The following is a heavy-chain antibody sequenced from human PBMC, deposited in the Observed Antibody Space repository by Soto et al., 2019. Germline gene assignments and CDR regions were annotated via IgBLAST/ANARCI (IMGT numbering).Heavy chain of an antibody. J-gene: IGHJ5*02. Sequence: GGSLRLSCAASGFSLSDYWMHWVRQVPGKGLEYVSPISGNGRDTSYANSVKGRFTISRDNSKNTLYLQMGSLRAEDMAVYYCGGYSGDGIWSWGQGTLVTVSS. V-gene: IGHV3-64*01. D-gene: IGHD1-26*01. CDR1: GFSLSDYW. CDR3: GGYSGDGIWS. CDR2: ISGNGRDT.